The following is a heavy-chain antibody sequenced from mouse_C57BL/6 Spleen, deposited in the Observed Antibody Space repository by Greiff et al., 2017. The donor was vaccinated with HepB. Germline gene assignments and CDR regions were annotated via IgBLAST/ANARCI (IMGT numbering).Heavy chain of an antibody. V-gene: IGHV5-17*01. D-gene: IGHD1-1*01. CDR3: ARSYGLDAMDY. J-gene: IGHJ4*01. CDR1: GFTFSDYG. Sequence: EVKLVESGGGLVKPGGSLKLSCAASGFTFSDYGMHWVRQAPEKGLEWVAYISSGSSTIYYADTVKGRFTISRDNAKNTLFLQMTSLRSEDTAMYYCARSYGLDAMDYWGQGTSVTVSS. CDR2: ISSGSSTI.